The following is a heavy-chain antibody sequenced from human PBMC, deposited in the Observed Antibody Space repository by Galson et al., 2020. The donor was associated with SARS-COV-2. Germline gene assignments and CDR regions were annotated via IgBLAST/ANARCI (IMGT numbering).Heavy chain of an antibody. D-gene: IGHD1-26*01. CDR1: GFTFDAYA. Sequence: SLKISCAASGFTFDAYAMHWVRQAPGKGLEWVSGISWNSGSIGYADSVKGRFTISRDNAKNSLYLQMNSLRAEDTALYYCAKDTVYSGSYGYYYYGMDVWGQGTTVTVSS. CDR3: AKDTVYSGSYGYYYYGMDV. V-gene: IGHV3-9*01. CDR2: ISWNSGSI. J-gene: IGHJ6*02.